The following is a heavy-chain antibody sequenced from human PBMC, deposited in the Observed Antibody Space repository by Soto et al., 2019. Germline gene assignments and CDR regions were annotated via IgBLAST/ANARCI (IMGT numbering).Heavy chain of an antibody. Sequence: QVRLVESGGGVVQPGRSLRLSCAASGFTFSSYGIHWVRQAPGKGLEWVALIWYDGSNKYYADSVKGRFTIARDNSKNTLYLQMNSLRAEETAVYYCARANLRYFDHCDYWGQGTLVTVSS. J-gene: IGHJ4*02. CDR2: IWYDGSNK. CDR3: ARANLRYFDHCDY. V-gene: IGHV3-33*01. D-gene: IGHD3-9*01. CDR1: GFTFSSYG.